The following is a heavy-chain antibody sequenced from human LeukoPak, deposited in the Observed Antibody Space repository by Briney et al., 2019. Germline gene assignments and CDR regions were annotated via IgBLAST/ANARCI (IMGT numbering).Heavy chain of an antibody. CDR3: ARDGLWFGESARYFDY. Sequence: SETLSLTCAVYGGSFSGYYWSWIRQPPGKGLEWIGEINHSGSTNYNPSLKSRVTISVDTSKNQFSLKLSSVTAADTAVYYCARDGLWFGESARYFDYWGQGTLVTVSS. CDR2: INHSGST. J-gene: IGHJ4*02. CDR1: GGSFSGYY. V-gene: IGHV4-34*01. D-gene: IGHD3-10*01.